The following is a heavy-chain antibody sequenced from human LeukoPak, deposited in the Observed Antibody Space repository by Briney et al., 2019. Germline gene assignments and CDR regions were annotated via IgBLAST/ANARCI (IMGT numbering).Heavy chain of an antibody. J-gene: IGHJ5*02. CDR1: GGSISSYY. CDR2: IYYSGST. V-gene: IGHV4-59*01. Sequence: PSETLSLTCTVSGGSISSYYWSWIRQPPGKGLEWIGYIYYSGSTNYNPSLKSRVTISVDTSKNQFSLKLSSVTAADTAVYYCARGLPYSSSWYNWFDPWGQGTLVTVSS. D-gene: IGHD6-13*01. CDR3: ARGLPYSSSWYNWFDP.